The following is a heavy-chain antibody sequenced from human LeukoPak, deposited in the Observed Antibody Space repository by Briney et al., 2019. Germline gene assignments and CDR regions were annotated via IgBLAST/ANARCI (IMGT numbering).Heavy chain of an antibody. J-gene: IGHJ5*02. D-gene: IGHD3-10*01. Sequence: SETLSLTCTVSGGSISSYYWSWIRQPPGKGLEWIGYIYYSGSTNYNPSLKSRVTISVDTSKNQFSLKLSSVTAADTAVYYCARSITMVRGARDAWLDPWGQGTLVTVSS. CDR3: ARSITMVRGARDAWLDP. CDR1: GGSISSYY. CDR2: IYYSGST. V-gene: IGHV4-59*01.